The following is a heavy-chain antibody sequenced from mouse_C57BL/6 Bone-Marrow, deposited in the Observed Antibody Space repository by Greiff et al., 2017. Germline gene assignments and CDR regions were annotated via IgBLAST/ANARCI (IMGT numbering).Heavy chain of an antibody. Sequence: DVKLQESGGGLVKPGGSLKLSCAASGFTFSSYAMSWVRQTPEKRLEWVATISDGGSYTYYPDNVKGRFTISRDNAKNNLYLQMSHLKSEDTAMXYCAIDHRWLLLWYFDVWGTGTTVTVSS. CDR3: AIDHRWLLLWYFDV. V-gene: IGHV5-4*01. CDR2: ISDGGSYT. CDR1: GFTFSSYA. D-gene: IGHD2-3*01. J-gene: IGHJ1*03.